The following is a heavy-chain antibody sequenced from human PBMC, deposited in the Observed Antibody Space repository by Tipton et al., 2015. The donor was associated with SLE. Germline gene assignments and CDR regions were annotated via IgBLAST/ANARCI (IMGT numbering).Heavy chain of an antibody. V-gene: IGHV3-23*03. CDR1: GFTFSSYA. CDR2: VHSGGAT. J-gene: IGHJ6*03. CDR3: AKDMVGGYYYYYMDV. D-gene: IGHD4/OR15-4a*01. Sequence: SLRLSCAASGFTFSSYAMTWVRQAPGKGLEWVAVVHSGGATYYADFVKGQFSISRDNSKNTIYLQMNSLRVEDTALYYCAKDMVGGYYYYYMDVWGKGTTVTVSS.